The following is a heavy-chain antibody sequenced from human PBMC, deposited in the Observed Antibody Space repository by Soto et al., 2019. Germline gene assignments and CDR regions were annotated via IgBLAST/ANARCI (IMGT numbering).Heavy chain of an antibody. D-gene: IGHD3-3*01. CDR3: ARSTIFESLCFDY. Sequence: SETLSLTCTVSGGSISSYYWSWIRQPPGKGLEWIGYIYYSGSTNYNPSLKSRVTISVDTSKNQFSLKLSSVTAADTAVYYCARSTIFESLCFDYWGQGTLVTVSS. CDR2: IYYSGST. V-gene: IGHV4-59*01. J-gene: IGHJ4*02. CDR1: GGSISSYY.